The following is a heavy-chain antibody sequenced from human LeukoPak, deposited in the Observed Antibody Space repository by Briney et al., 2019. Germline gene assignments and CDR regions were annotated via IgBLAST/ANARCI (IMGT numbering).Heavy chain of an antibody. D-gene: IGHD3-10*01. Sequence: PSETLSLTCTVSGGSISNYYWSWIRQPAGKGLEWIGRIYTSGTTHYNPSLKSRVTMSVDTSKNQFSLNLSSVTAADTAVYYCARGISDYYGSGSYYNPPTFFDYWGQGTLVTVSS. V-gene: IGHV4-4*07. J-gene: IGHJ4*02. CDR2: IYTSGTT. CDR1: GGSISNYY. CDR3: ARGISDYYGSGSYYNPPTFFDY.